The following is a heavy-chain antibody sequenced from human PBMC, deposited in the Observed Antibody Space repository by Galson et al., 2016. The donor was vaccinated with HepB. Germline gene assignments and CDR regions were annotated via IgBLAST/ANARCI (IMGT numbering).Heavy chain of an antibody. J-gene: IGHJ4*02. V-gene: IGHV3-23*01. CDR1: GFTFSSYA. Sequence: SLRLSCAASGFTFSSYAMNWVRQAPGKGLQWVSGISGGGVSTHYADSVKGRFTISRDNSKNTLYLQMNSLRAEDTAVYYCAKGRYCGGDCYSSDYWGQGTLFTVSS. D-gene: IGHD2-21*02. CDR3: AKGRYCGGDCYSSDY. CDR2: ISGGGVST.